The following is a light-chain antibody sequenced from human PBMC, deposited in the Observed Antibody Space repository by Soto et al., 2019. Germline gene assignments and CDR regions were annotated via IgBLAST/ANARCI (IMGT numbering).Light chain of an antibody. J-gene: IGLJ1*01. CDR2: DVS. CDR1: SSDVGGYNY. V-gene: IGLV2-11*01. CDR3: CSYAGTTQV. Sequence: QSALTQPPSVSGSPGQSVTISCTGTSSDVGGYNYVSWYQQLPGKAPKLMIYDVSKRPSGVPDRFSGSNSGNTASLTISGLQAEDEAYYYCCSYAGTTQVFGTGTKLTVL.